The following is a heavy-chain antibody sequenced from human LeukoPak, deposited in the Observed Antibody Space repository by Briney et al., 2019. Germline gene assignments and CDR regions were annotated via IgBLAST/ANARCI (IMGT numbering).Heavy chain of an antibody. CDR2: INGDGSST. D-gene: IGHD1-1*01. V-gene: IGHV3-74*01. CDR1: GFTFSTYW. Sequence: GGSLRLSCAASGFTFSTYWMHWVRQAPGKGLVWVSRINGDGSSTSYADSVKGRFTIYRDNAKNTLYLQMNSLRAEDTAVYYCARDGHGNWNDGGWFDPWGQGTLVTVSS. CDR3: ARDGHGNWNDGGWFDP. J-gene: IGHJ5*02.